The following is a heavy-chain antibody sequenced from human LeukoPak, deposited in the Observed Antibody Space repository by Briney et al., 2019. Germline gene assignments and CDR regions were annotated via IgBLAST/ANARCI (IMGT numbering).Heavy chain of an antibody. V-gene: IGHV3-21*01. J-gene: IGHJ4*02. CDR1: GFTFSSYS. D-gene: IGHD6-6*01. CDR3: ARELIAEYSSSGIDY. Sequence: AGSPRLCCAASGFTFSSYSMNWVRQAPGKGLEWVSSISSSSSYIYYADSVKGRFTISRDNAKKSLYLQMNSLRAEDTAVYYCARELIAEYSSSGIDYWGQGTLVTVSS. CDR2: ISSSSSYI.